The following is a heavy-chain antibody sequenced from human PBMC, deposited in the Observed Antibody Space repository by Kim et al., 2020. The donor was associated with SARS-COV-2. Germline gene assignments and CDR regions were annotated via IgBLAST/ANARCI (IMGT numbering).Heavy chain of an antibody. CDR3: AAGASYYDILTGYYLAAVDV. J-gene: IGHJ6*02. CDR1: GGSISSSSYY. CDR2: IYYSGST. V-gene: IGHV4-39*07. Sequence: SETLSLTCTVSGGSISSSSYYWGWIRQPPGKGLEWIGSIYYSGSTYYNPSLKSRVTISVDTSKNQFSLKLSSVTAADTAVYYCAAGASYYDILTGYYLAAVDVWGQGTTVTVSS. D-gene: IGHD3-9*01.